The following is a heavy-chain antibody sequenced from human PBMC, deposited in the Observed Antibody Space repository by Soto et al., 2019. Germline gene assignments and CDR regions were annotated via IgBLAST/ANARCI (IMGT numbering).Heavy chain of an antibody. D-gene: IGHD1-26*01. CDR2: MNPNSGNT. J-gene: IGHJ3*02. Sequence: ASVKVSCKASGYTFTSYDINWVRQATGQGLEWMGWMNPNSGNTGYAQKFQGRVTMTRNTSISTAYMELSSLRSEDAAVYYCAKTQEGRSAFDIWGQGTMVTVSS. CDR3: AKTQEGRSAFDI. V-gene: IGHV1-8*02. CDR1: GYTFTSYD.